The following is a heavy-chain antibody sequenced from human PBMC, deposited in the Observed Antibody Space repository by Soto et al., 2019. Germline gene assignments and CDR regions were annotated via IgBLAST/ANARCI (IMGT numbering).Heavy chain of an antibody. CDR2: ISYDGSNK. Sequence: QVPLVESGGGVVQPGRSLRLSCAASGFTFSSYAMHWVRQAPGKGLEWVAVISYDGSNKYYADSVKGRFTISRDNSKNTLYLQMNSLRAEDTAVYYCAREYIAAAGTGYYYGMDVWGQGTTVTVSS. D-gene: IGHD6-13*01. J-gene: IGHJ6*02. CDR1: GFTFSSYA. CDR3: AREYIAAAGTGYYYGMDV. V-gene: IGHV3-30-3*01.